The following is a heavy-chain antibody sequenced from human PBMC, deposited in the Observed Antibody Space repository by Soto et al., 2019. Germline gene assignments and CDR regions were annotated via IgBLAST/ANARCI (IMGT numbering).Heavy chain of an antibody. CDR2: IYYSGST. D-gene: IGHD5-12*01. Sequence: SETLSLTCTVSGGSISIGGYYWSCIRQHPGKGLEWIGYIYYSGSTYYNPSLKSRVTISVDTSKNQFSLKLSSVTAADTAVYYCARGGGSGYSGYHRYFDYWGQGTLVTVSS. V-gene: IGHV4-31*03. J-gene: IGHJ4*02. CDR3: ARGGGSGYSGYHRYFDY. CDR1: GGSISIGGYY.